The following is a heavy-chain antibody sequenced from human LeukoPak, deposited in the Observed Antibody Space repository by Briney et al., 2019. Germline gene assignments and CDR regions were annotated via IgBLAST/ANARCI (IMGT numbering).Heavy chain of an antibody. CDR1: GGSISSSSYY. V-gene: IGHV4-39*01. J-gene: IGHJ6*02. CDR3: ARLGSSGYYGMDV. CDR2: IYYSGST. D-gene: IGHD3-22*01. Sequence: SETLSLTCTVSGGSISSSSYYWSWIRQPPGKGLEWIGSIYYSGSTYYNPSLKSRVTISVDTSKNQFSLKLSSVTAADTAVYYCARLGSSGYYGMDVWGQGTTVTVSS.